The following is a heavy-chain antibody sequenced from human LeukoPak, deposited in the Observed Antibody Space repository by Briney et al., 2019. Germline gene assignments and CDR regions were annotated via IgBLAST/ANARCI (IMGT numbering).Heavy chain of an antibody. CDR2: IIPIFGTA. J-gene: IGHJ4*02. CDR1: GGTFSSYA. D-gene: IGHD5-18*01. V-gene: IGHV1-69*05. CDR3: ARHADYSYDAN. Sequence: EASVKVSCKASGGTFSSYAISWVRQAPGQGLEWMGGIIPIFGTANYAQTLQGRVTITTAESTSTAYMELSSRRSEDTAVYYCARHADYSYDANWGQGTLVTVSS.